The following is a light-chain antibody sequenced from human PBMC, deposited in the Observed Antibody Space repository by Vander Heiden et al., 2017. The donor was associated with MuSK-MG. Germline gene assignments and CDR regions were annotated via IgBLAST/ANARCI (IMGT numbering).Light chain of an antibody. V-gene: IGLV2-23*02. Sequence: QSALTQPASVSGSPGQSITISCTGSSSDVGSYNFVSWYQQHPGKAPKLMVYEVSRWPSGVSDRFSGSKSGNTESLTISGLQAEDEADDYCCAYAGDYTLVFGGGTKLTVL. CDR3: CAYAGDYTLV. J-gene: IGLJ2*01. CDR2: EVS. CDR1: SSDVGSYNF.